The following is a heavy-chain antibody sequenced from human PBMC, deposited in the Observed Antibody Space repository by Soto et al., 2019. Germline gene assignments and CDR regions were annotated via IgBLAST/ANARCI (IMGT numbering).Heavy chain of an antibody. D-gene: IGHD3-10*01. V-gene: IGHV4-59*01. CDR2: LYYGRSA. CDR1: GDSSSSYY. J-gene: IGHJ6*02. Sequence: SETLSLTCAVSGDSSSSYYCMWIRQPPGKGLESIGSLYYGRSANYNPSLKSRGTLSVDTCTNQCSLRLSSMTAADTAVYYCARDYLLLWFGELRSVGTYYYYGMDVWGQGTTVTVSS. CDR3: ARDYLLLWFGELRSVGTYYYYGMDV.